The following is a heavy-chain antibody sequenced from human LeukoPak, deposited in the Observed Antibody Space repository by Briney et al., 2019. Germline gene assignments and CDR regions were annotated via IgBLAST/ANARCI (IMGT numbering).Heavy chain of an antibody. CDR3: AKIFHTDGYYLGEHLFDA. D-gene: IGHD3-22*01. J-gene: IGHJ5*02. CDR2: ISGSGGST. V-gene: IGHV3-23*01. Sequence: GGSLRLSCAASGFTFSSYGMSWVRQAPGKGPEWLSAISGSGGSTTDADSVKGRFTTSRDNSKSTLYLQMNSLRAEDTAIYYCAKIFHTDGYYLGEHLFDAWGQGTLVTVSS. CDR1: GFTFSSYG.